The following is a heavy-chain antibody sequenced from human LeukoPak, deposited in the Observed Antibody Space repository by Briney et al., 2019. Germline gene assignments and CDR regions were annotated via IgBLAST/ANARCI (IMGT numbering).Heavy chain of an antibody. CDR3: VRDSGWFHFDY. CDR2: IKEDGSAE. Sequence: GGSLRLSCAASGLRFGSYWMTWVRQAPGKGLEWVAHIKEDGSAENYVDSVKGRFSISRDNAKNSLYLQMNSLRVEDTAVYYCVRDSGWFHFDYWGQGILVTVSP. D-gene: IGHD6-19*01. V-gene: IGHV3-7*03. J-gene: IGHJ4*02. CDR1: GLRFGSYW.